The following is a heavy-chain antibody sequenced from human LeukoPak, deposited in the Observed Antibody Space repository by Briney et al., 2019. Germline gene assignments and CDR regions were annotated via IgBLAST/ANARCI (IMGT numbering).Heavy chain of an antibody. CDR3: ARGYGHYYGSGSYNWFDP. CDR2: IYYSGST. D-gene: IGHD3-10*01. CDR1: GGSISNYY. V-gene: IGHV4-59*08. Sequence: SETLSLTCTVSGGSISNYYWNWIRQPPGKGLEWIGYIYYSGSTYYNPSLKSRVTISVDTSKNQFSLKLSSVTAADTAVYYCARGYGHYYGSGSYNWFDPWGQGTLVTVSS. J-gene: IGHJ5*02.